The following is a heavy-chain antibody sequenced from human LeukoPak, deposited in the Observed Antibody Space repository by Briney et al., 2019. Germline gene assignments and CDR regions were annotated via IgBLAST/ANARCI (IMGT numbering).Heavy chain of an antibody. D-gene: IGHD2-2*01. CDR1: GGTFSSYA. CDR2: IIPIFGTA. CDR3: ARGTRDDQLSFF. V-gene: IGHV1-69*13. Sequence: ASVKVSCKASGGTFSSYAISWVRQAPGQGLEWMGGIIPIFGTANYAQKFQGRVTITADESTSTAYMELSSLRSEDTAVYYCARGTRDDQLSFFWGQGTLVTFSS. J-gene: IGHJ4*02.